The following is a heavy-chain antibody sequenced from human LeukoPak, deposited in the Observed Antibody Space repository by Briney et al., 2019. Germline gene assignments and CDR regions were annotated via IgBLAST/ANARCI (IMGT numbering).Heavy chain of an antibody. J-gene: IGHJ3*02. CDR1: GASIRSGDYY. D-gene: IGHD2-15*01. CDR2: IYDSGST. V-gene: IGHV4-30-4*01. CDR3: ARDCSGGSCYGAFDI. Sequence: SETLSLTCTVSGASIRSGDYYWSWIRQPPGKGLEWIGYIYDSGSTYYNPSLKSRITISVDTSENRFSLKLSSVIATDTAVYYCARDCSGGSCYGAFDIWGQGTMVTVSS.